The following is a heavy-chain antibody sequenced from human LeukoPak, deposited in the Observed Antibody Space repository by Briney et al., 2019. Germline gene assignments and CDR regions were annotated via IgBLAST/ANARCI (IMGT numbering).Heavy chain of an antibody. CDR1: GFTFSSYG. CDR2: IRYDGSNK. CDR3: AKDSADYYYYYMDV. V-gene: IGHV3-30*02. J-gene: IGHJ6*03. Sequence: GGSLRLSCAASGFTFSSYGMHWVRQAPGKGLEWVAFIRYDGSNKYYADSVKGRFTISRDNSKNTLYLQMNSLRAEDTAVYYCAKDSADYYYYYMDVWGKGTTVTISS.